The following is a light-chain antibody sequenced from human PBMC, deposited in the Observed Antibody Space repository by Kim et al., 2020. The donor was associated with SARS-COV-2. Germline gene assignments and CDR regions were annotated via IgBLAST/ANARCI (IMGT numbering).Light chain of an antibody. Sequence: GQGVTISCSGSSSNIGNNYVSWYQQLPGTAPKLLIYDNDKRPSGIPDRFSGSKSGTSATLGITGLQTGDEADYHCGTWDSSLTAGVFGGGTQLTV. CDR1: SSNIGNNY. V-gene: IGLV1-51*01. J-gene: IGLJ2*01. CDR2: DND. CDR3: GTWDSSLTAGV.